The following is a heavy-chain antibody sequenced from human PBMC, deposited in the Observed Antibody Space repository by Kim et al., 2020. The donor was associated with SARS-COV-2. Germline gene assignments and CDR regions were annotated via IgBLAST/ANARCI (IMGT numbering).Heavy chain of an antibody. D-gene: IGHD6-13*01. J-gene: IGHJ4*02. Sequence: DPVEGRFTISRENSRNTLSLQMNSLRPEDTAVYYCARDFRRSPLQLAYLDYWGQGTLVTVSS. V-gene: IGHV3-30*01. CDR3: ARDFRRSPLQLAYLDY.